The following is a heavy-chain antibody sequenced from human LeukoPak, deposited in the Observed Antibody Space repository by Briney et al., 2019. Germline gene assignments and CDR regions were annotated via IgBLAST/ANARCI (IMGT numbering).Heavy chain of an antibody. CDR1: EFTFSSYA. D-gene: IGHD1-1*01. Sequence: PGGSLSLSCAASEFTFSSYAMHWVRQAAGKGLEWVAVISYDGSNKYYADSVKGRFTISRDNAKNSLYLQMNSLRAEDTAVYYCARARRTTRLGAFDIWGQGTMVTVSS. CDR2: ISYDGSNK. CDR3: ARARRTTRLGAFDI. J-gene: IGHJ3*02. V-gene: IGHV3-30*04.